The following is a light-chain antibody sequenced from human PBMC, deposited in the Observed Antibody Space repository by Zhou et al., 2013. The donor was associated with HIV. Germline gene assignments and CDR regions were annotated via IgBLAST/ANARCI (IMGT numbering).Light chain of an antibody. Sequence: DIQMTQSPSSLSASVGDRVTITCRASQGIRKDLGWYQQKPGKAPKRLIYAASSLQVGVPSRFSGSGSGTEFTLTISSLQPEDFATYYCLQHNSYPHTFGQGTKVEIK. J-gene: IGKJ1*01. CDR2: AAS. V-gene: IGKV1-17*01. CDR1: QGIRKD. CDR3: LQHNSYPHT.